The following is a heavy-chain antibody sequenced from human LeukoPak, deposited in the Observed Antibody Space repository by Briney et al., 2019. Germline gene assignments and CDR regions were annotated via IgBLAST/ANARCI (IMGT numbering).Heavy chain of an antibody. J-gene: IGHJ3*02. V-gene: IGHV3-69-1*01. CDR3: ARDNIWAFDM. CDR2: IRSDGTI. D-gene: IGHD2/OR15-2a*01. Sequence: GGSLRLSCAASGFTFSNFPMTWVRKAPGKGLEWVSHIRSDGTITYADSVKGRFTISRDDPKTSLYLQMNSLRDEDTAIYYCARDNIWAFDMWGQGTMVTVSS. CDR1: GFTFSNFP.